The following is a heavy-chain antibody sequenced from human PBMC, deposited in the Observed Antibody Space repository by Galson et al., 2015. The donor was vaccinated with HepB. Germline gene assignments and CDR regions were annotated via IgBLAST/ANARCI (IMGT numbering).Heavy chain of an antibody. J-gene: IGHJ4*02. V-gene: IGHV1-18*04. CDR3: ARDRDYRFDY. CDR1: GYTFTTNG. D-gene: IGHD4/OR15-4a*01. CDR2: ISANSGNT. Sequence: SVKVSCKASGYTFTTNGISWVRQAPGQGPEWMGWISANSGNTKYAQNLQGRVTLTRDTSTSKAYLELRSLRSDDTAAYYCARDRDYRFDYWGQGTLVTVSS.